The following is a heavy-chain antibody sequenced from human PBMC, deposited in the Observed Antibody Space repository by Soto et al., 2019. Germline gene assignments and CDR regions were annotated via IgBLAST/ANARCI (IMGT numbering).Heavy chain of an antibody. V-gene: IGHV4-34*01. CDR2: INHSGST. D-gene: IGHD5-18*01. CDR1: GGSLSGVY. J-gene: IGHJ6*02. Sequence: SETLSLTWVVYGGSLSGVYWTWIRQPPGKGLGWIGEINHSGSTNYSPSLESRVTISLDTSNNQFSLKLSSVTAADTAVYYCARGPGYSYGYSVYYYYYGMDVWGQGTTVTVSS. CDR3: ARGPGYSYGYSVYYYYYGMDV.